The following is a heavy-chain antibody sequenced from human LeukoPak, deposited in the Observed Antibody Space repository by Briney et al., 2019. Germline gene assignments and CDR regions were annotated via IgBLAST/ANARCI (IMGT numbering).Heavy chain of an antibody. V-gene: IGHV4-59*01. CDR2: IYYSGST. J-gene: IGHJ6*03. Sequence: SSGTLSLTCTVSGGSISSYYWSWIRQPPGKGLEWIGYIYYSGSTNYNPSLKSRITISVDTSKNQFSLKLSSVTAADTAVYYCARVLAGYYYYYMDVWGKGTTVTVSS. CDR1: GGSISSYY. CDR3: ARVLAGYYYYYMDV.